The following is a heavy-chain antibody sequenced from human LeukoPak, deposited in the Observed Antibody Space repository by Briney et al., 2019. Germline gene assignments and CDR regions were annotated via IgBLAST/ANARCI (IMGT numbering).Heavy chain of an antibody. CDR2: INPNSGGT. J-gene: IGHJ5*02. V-gene: IGHV1-2*02. Sequence: ASVKVSCKASGYTFTGYYMHWVRQAPGQGLEWMGWINPNSGGTNYAQKFQGRVTMTRDTSTSTAYMELSRLRSDDTAVYYCARVRIAANNWFDPWGQGTLVTVSS. D-gene: IGHD6-6*01. CDR1: GYTFTGYY. CDR3: ARVRIAANNWFDP.